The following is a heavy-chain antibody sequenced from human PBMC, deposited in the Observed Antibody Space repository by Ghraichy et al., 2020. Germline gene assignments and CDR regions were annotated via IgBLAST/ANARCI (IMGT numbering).Heavy chain of an antibody. CDR2: ISHSGST. J-gene: IGHJ4*02. CDR3: ARHYDILTGYGMIDY. D-gene: IGHD3-9*01. V-gene: IGHV4-38-2*01. Sequence: SETLSLTCAVSGYSISGGYYWGWIRQPPGKGLEWIGSISHSGSTYYNPSLKSRVTISIDTSKNQFSLKLSSVTAADTAVYYCARHYDILTGYGMIDYWGQGTLVTVSS. CDR1: GYSISGGYY.